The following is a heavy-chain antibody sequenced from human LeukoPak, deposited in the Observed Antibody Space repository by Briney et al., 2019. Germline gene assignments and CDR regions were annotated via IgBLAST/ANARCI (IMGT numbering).Heavy chain of an antibody. J-gene: IGHJ4*02. CDR3: ARGQTNRLLWVGELVSNINPFDY. Sequence: ASVTVSCKASGYSFNDKYLHWVRQAPGQGLEWMGSINPNSGGTNYAQKFQGRVTMTRDTSISTAYMELSRLRSDDTAVYYCARGQTNRLLWVGELVSNINPFDYWGQGTLVTVSS. D-gene: IGHD3-10*01. CDR2: INPNSGGT. V-gene: IGHV1-2*02. CDR1: GYSFNDKY.